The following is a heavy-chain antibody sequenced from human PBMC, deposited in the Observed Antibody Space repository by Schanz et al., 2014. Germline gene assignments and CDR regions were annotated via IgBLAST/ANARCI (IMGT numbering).Heavy chain of an antibody. J-gene: IGHJ3*01. CDR2: IYHSGNT. D-gene: IGHD5-12*01. V-gene: IGHV4-31*03. CDR3: ARDEGKDGYNLAFDV. Sequence: QVQLQESGPRLVKPSQTLSLTCTVSGGSIDVSGYYWSWIRQQPGKALEWIGYIYHSGNTYFKPSLQSRLAMSVDTAKNQFSLSLRSATAADTAVYYCARDEGKDGYNLAFDVWGQGTLVTVSS. CDR1: GGSIDVSGYY.